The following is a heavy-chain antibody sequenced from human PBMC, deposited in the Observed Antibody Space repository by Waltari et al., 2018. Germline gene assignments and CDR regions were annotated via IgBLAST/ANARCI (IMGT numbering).Heavy chain of an antibody. CDR1: GTTLPTYV. V-gene: IGHV1-8*03. CDR2: MNPNSGNT. CDR3: ARGGADAFDI. J-gene: IGHJ3*02. D-gene: IGHD3-10*01. Sequence: VQLVQSGAGVKRPGASVRVSCKASGTTLPTYVINWVRQVTGQGLEWRGWMNPNSGNTGYAQKFQGRVTITRNTSISTAYMELSSLRSEDTAVYYCARGGADAFDIWGQGTMVTVSS.